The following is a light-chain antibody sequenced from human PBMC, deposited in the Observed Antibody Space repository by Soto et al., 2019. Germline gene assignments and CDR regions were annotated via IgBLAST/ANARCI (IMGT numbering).Light chain of an antibody. V-gene: IGLV1-44*01. Sequence: QSVLTQPPSASGTPGQRATISCSGSSSNVGSNFVNWYQHLPGTAPKLLIHSDNRRPSGVPDRFSGSKSGTSASLAISGLQSEDEADYYCAAWDDSLNGPLFGGGTKLTVL. J-gene: IGLJ2*01. CDR1: SSNVGSNF. CDR3: AAWDDSLNGPL. CDR2: SDN.